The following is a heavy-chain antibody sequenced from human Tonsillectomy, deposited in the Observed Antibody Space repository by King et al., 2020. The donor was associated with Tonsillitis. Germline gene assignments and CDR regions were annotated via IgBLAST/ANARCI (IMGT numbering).Heavy chain of an antibody. J-gene: IGHJ3*02. CDR1: GYSFTSYW. CDR2: IYPGDSDT. CDR3: ASHCYAYGDYAQGSDAFDI. D-gene: IGHD4-17*01. V-gene: IGHV5-51*03. Sequence: VQLVESGAEVKKPGESLKISCKGSGYSFTSYWIGWVRQMPGKGLEWMGIIYPGDSDTRYSPSFQGQVTISADKSISTAYLQWSSLKASDTAMYYCASHCYAYGDYAQGSDAFDIWGQGTMVTVSS.